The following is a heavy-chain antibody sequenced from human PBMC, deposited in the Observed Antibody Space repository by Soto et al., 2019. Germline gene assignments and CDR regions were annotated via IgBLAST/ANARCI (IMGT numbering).Heavy chain of an antibody. CDR2: ISGNGIAT. D-gene: IGHD3-10*01. CDR1: GFIFSDHA. V-gene: IGHV3-23*01. Sequence: GGSLRLSCEASGFIFSDHAMSWVRQAPGKGLEWVSAISGNGIATYYADSVKGRFTISRDNSKNTLYLQINRLRAGDTAVYYCARDAISMVRGTNNWFDPWGQGTLVTVSS. J-gene: IGHJ5*02. CDR3: ARDAISMVRGTNNWFDP.